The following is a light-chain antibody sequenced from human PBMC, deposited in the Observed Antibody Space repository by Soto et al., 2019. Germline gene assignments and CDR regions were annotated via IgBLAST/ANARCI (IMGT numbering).Light chain of an antibody. CDR1: SSDVGGYNY. J-gene: IGLJ2*01. Sequence: QSVLTQPASVPGSPGQSITIPCTGTSSDVGGYNYVSWYQQHPGKAPKLMIYDVSNRPSGVSNRFSGSKSGNTASLTISGLQAEDEADYYCSSYTSSSTLVFGGGTKVT. V-gene: IGLV2-14*01. CDR2: DVS. CDR3: SSYTSSSTLV.